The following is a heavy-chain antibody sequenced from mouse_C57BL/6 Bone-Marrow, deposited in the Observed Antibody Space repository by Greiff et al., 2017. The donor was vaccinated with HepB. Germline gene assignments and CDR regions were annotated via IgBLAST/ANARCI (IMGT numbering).Heavy chain of an antibody. CDR2: ISNGGGST. Sequence: EVQVVESGGGLVQPGGSLKLSCAASGFTFSDYYMYWVRQTPEKRLEWVAYISNGGGSTYYPDTVKGRFTISRDNAKNTLYLQMSRLKSEDTAMYYCASPLWLRETWFAYWGQGTLVTVSA. D-gene: IGHD2-2*01. CDR3: ASPLWLRETWFAY. J-gene: IGHJ3*01. CDR1: GFTFSDYY. V-gene: IGHV5-12*01.